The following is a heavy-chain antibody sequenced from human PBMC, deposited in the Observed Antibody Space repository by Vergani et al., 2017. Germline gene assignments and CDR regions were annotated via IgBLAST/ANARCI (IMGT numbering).Heavy chain of an antibody. CDR3: AKELSGSYYNYFDY. D-gene: IGHD1-26*01. Sequence: QVQLVESGGGVVQPGRSLRLSCAASRFTFSSYGMHWVRPAPGKGLEWVAVISYDGSNKYYADSVKGRFTISRDNSKNTLYLQMNSLRAEDTAVYYCAKELSGSYYNYFDYWGQGTLVTVSS. CDR1: RFTFSSYG. V-gene: IGHV3-30*18. J-gene: IGHJ4*02. CDR2: ISYDGSNK.